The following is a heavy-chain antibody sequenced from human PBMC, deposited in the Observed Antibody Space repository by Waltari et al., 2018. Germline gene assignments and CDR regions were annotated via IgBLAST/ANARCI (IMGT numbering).Heavy chain of an antibody. CDR2: IYSGGST. CDR3: ASPDLSSGWYAYY. Sequence: EVQLLESEGGLVQPGGSLRLSCAASGFTFSSYAMSWVRQAPGKGLEWVSVIYSGGSTYYADSVKGRFTIFRDNSKNTLYLQMNSLRAEDTAVYYCASPDLSSGWYAYYWGQGTLVTVSS. V-gene: IGHV3-23*03. J-gene: IGHJ4*02. D-gene: IGHD6-19*01. CDR1: GFTFSSYA.